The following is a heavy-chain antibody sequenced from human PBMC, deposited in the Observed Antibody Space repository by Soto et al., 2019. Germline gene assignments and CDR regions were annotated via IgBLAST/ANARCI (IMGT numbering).Heavy chain of an antibody. CDR3: ARGHSTDCSNGVCSFFYNHEMDV. CDR2: INPKSGGT. CDR1: GYSFTDYH. D-gene: IGHD2-8*01. J-gene: IGHJ6*02. Sequence: GASVKVSCKASGYSFTDYHIHWVRQAPGQGLEWLGRINPKSGGTSTAQKFQGGVTMTRDRSISTVYMGLTRLRSDDTAVYFCARGHSTDCSNGVCSFFYNHEMDVWGQGTTVTVSS. V-gene: IGHV1-2*06.